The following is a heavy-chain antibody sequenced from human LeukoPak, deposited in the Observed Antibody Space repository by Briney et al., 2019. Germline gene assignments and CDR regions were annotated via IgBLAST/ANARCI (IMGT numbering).Heavy chain of an antibody. D-gene: IGHD4-17*01. CDR1: GFTFSSYV. J-gene: IGHJ5*02. Sequence: GGSLRLSCAASGFTFSSYVMHWVRQAPGKGLEWVAFIRYDGSYKYYADSVKGRFTISRDNSKNTLYLQMNSLRAEDTAVYYCARGATTTRFGRFDPWGQGTLVIVSS. CDR2: IRYDGSYK. CDR3: ARGATTTRFGRFDP. V-gene: IGHV3-30*02.